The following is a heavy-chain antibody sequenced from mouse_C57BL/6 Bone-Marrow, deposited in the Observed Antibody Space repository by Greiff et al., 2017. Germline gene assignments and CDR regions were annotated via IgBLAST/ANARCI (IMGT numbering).Heavy chain of an antibody. D-gene: IGHD4-1*01. Sequence: EVKVVESGGGLVKPGGSLKLSCAASGFTFSSYAMSWVRQTPEKRLEWVATISDGGSYTYYPDNVKGRFTISRDNAKNNLYLQMSHLKSEDTAMYYCARDRDWDVWFAYWGQGTLVTVSA. J-gene: IGHJ3*01. CDR2: ISDGGSYT. CDR3: ARDRDWDVWFAY. V-gene: IGHV5-4*01. CDR1: GFTFSSYA.